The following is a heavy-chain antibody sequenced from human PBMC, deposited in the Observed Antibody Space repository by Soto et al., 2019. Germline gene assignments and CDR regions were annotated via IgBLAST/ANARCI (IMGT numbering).Heavy chain of an antibody. CDR3: ARDYMIVVVEAAFDS. V-gene: IGHV1-18*01. J-gene: IGHJ3*02. D-gene: IGHD3-22*01. Sequence: GASVQVSCKASGYTFTSYGSSWVRQAPGQGLEWMGWISAYNGNTNYAQKLQGRVTMTTDTSPSTAYMELRSLRSDDTAVYYCARDYMIVVVEAAFDSWGQGTMVTVSS. CDR2: ISAYNGNT. CDR1: GYTFTSYG.